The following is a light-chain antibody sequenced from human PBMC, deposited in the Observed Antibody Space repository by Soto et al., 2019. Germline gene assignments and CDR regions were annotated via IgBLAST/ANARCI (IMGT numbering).Light chain of an antibody. CDR1: ESISSY. CDR3: QKSHSIPGK. Sequence: DIQMTQSPSSLSASVVERVTITCRASESISSYLHWYQQKPGKAPKLLIYAASSLQSGVPSRFSGSGSGTDFSLTINGLQPEDLATYYCQKSHSIPGKCGQGNTGAIK. CDR2: AAS. V-gene: IGKV1-39*01. J-gene: IGKJ1*01.